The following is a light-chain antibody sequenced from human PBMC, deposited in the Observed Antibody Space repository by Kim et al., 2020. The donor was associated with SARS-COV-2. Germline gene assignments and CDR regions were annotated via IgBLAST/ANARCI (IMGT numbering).Light chain of an antibody. CDR1: TSNIGRNY. CDR3: VSWDGGLDTRI. V-gene: IGLV1-47*01. Sequence: GQRVTISCSGTTSNIGRNYVYWYQQLPGMAPKLLICRDDQRPSGVPDRFSASKSGTSASLAISGLRSEDEADYYCVSWDGGLDTRIFGGGTQLTVL. J-gene: IGLJ2*01. CDR2: RDD.